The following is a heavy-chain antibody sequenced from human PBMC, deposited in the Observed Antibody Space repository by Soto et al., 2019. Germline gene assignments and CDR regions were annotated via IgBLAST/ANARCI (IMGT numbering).Heavy chain of an antibody. D-gene: IGHD5-12*01. CDR2: IYYSGST. CDR3: ARSRDGYNPPLFDY. CDR1: GGSISSYY. Sequence: QVQLQESGPGLVKPSETLSLTCTVSGGSISSYYWSWIRQPPGKGLEWIGYIYYSGSTNYNPSLKSRATITVDTSKNQFSLKLSSVTAAATAVSYCARSRDGYNPPLFDYWGQGTLVTVSS. J-gene: IGHJ4*02. V-gene: IGHV4-59*01.